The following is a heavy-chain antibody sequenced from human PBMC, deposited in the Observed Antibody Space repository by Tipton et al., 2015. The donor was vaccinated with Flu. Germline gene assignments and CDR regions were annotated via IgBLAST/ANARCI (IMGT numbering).Heavy chain of an antibody. V-gene: IGHV4-39*01. CDR3: ASLGGTRPDP. CDR2: IYYSGST. Sequence: TLSLTCTVSGGSISSSSYYWGWIRQPPGKGLEWIGSIYYSGSTYYNPSLKSRVTISVDTSKNQFSLKLSSVTAADTAVYYCASLGGTRPDPWGQGTLVTVSS. J-gene: IGHJ5*02. D-gene: IGHD3-16*01. CDR1: GGSISSSSYY.